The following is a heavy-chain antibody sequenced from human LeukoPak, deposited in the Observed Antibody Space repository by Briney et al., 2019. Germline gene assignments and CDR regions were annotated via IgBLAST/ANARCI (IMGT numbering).Heavy chain of an antibody. CDR3: ARGRGYSSYYYYMDV. V-gene: IGHV4-39*07. CDR2: IYYSGST. CDR1: GGSISSSSYY. J-gene: IGHJ6*03. D-gene: IGHD5-18*01. Sequence: SETLSLTCTVSGGSISSSSYYWGWIRQPPGKGLSWIGSIYYSGSTYYNPSLKSRVTISVDTSKNQFSLKLSSVTAADTAVYYCARGRGYSSYYYYMDVWGKGTTVTVSS.